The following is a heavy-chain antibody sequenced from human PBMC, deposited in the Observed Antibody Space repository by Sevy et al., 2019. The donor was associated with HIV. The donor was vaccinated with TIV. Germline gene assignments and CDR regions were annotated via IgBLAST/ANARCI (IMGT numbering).Heavy chain of an antibody. V-gene: IGHV3-48*01. CDR2: ISSSSSTI. CDR3: ARDIEKKAVAGLFDY. CDR1: GFTFDTYN. D-gene: IGHD6-19*01. Sequence: GGSLRLSCAASGFTFDTYNINWVRQAPGKGLEWVSFISSSSSTIYYADSVKGRFTISRDNAKNSLYLQMNSLRAEDTAVYYCARDIEKKAVAGLFDYWGQGTLVTVSS. J-gene: IGHJ4*02.